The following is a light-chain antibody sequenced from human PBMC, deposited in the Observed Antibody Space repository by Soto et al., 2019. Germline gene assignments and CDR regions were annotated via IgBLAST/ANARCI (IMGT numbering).Light chain of an antibody. CDR3: SSYAGSNLWV. CDR1: SSDVGGYNY. J-gene: IGLJ3*02. Sequence: QSALTQPASVSGSPGQSITISCTGTSSDVGGYNYVSWYQQHPGKAPKLMIYDVSNRPSGVSNRFSGSKSGNTASLTVSGLQVEDEADYYCSSYAGSNLWVFGGGTKVTVL. CDR2: DVS. V-gene: IGLV2-14*01.